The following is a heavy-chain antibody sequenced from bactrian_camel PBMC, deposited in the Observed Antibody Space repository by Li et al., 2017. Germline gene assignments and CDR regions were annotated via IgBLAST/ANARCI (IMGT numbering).Heavy chain of an antibody. V-gene: IGHV3S9*01. CDR3: AARGPYCYTKLSVRDFTY. Sequence: HVQLVESGGGSVQAGGSLRLSCEVSGSRYNRYCMGWFRQRQGNEREGVAATDADGSRHYADSLKGRFTISQDNAKNTVYLQMNSLKPEDTAMYYCAARGPYCYTKLSVRDFTYWGQGTQVTVS. J-gene: IGHJ6*01. CDR2: TDADGSR. CDR1: GSRYNRYC. D-gene: IGHD2*01.